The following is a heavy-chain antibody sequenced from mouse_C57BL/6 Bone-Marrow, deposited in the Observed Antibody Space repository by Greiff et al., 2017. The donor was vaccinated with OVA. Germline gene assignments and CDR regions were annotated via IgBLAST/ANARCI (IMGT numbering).Heavy chain of an antibody. V-gene: IGHV2-2*01. CDR3: ARSLFITTVVASYYYAMDY. J-gene: IGHJ4*01. CDR1: GFSLTSYG. Sequence: QVQLKESGPGLVQPSQSLSITCTVSGFSLTSYGVHWVRQSPGKGLEWLGVIWSGGSTDYNAAFISRLSISKDNSKSQVFFKMNSLQADDTAIYYCARSLFITTVVASYYYAMDYWGQGTSVTVSS. CDR2: IWSGGST. D-gene: IGHD1-1*01.